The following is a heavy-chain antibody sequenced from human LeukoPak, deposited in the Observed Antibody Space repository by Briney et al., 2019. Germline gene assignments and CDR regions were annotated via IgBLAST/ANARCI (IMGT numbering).Heavy chain of an antibody. D-gene: IGHD4-4*01. CDR2: INHSGST. V-gene: IGHV4-34*01. J-gene: IGHJ6*02. Sequence: SETLSLTCAVYGGSFSGYYWSWIRQPPGKGLEWIGEINHSGSTNYNPSLKSRVTISVDTSKNQFSLKLSSVAAADTAVYYCARPPTGTSYYYYGMDVWGQGTTVTVSS. CDR1: GGSFSGYY. CDR3: ARPPTGTSYYYYGMDV.